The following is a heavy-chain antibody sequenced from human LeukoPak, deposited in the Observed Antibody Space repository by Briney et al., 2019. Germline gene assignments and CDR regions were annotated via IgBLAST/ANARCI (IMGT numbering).Heavy chain of an antibody. Sequence: ASVKVSCKASGYTFRDFGISWVRQAPGQGLEWMGWITTYNGNTNYIQKLQGRVTMTTDTSTSTAYMELRSLRSDDTAVYYCARGPYYDSWSGAGYWGQGTLVTVSS. D-gene: IGHD3-3*01. CDR1: GYTFRDFG. V-gene: IGHV1-18*01. J-gene: IGHJ4*02. CDR2: ITTYNGNT. CDR3: ARGPYYDSWSGAGY.